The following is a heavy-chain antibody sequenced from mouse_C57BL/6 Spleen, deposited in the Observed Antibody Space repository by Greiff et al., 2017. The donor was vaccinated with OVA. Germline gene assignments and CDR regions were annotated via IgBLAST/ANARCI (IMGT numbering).Heavy chain of an antibody. V-gene: IGHV5-17*01. J-gene: IGHJ2*01. Sequence: VQLKESGGGLVKPGGSLKLSCAASGFTFSDYGMHWVRQAPEKGLEWVAYISSGSSTIYYADTVKGRITISRDNAKNTLFLQMTSLRSEDTAMYYCARGDYYGSSPLFDYWGQGTTLTVSS. CDR3: ARGDYYGSSPLFDY. CDR2: ISSGSSTI. D-gene: IGHD1-1*01. CDR1: GFTFSDYG.